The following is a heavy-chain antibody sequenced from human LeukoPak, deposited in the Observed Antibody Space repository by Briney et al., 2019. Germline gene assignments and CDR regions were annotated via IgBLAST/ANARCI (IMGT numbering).Heavy chain of an antibody. CDR3: ARTGENPPAATLYGMDV. CDR2: IIPIFGTA. Sequence: SVKVSCKASGGTFISYGISWVRQAPGQGLEWMGGIIPIFGTANYAQKFQGRVTITADESTSTAYMELSSLRSEDTAVYYCARTGENPPAATLYGMDVWGQGTMVTVSS. J-gene: IGHJ6*02. V-gene: IGHV1-69*13. CDR1: GGTFISYG. D-gene: IGHD2-15*01.